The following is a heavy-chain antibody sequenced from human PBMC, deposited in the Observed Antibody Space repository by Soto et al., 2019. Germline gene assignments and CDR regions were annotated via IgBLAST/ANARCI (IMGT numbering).Heavy chain of an antibody. CDR2: VSDSGSDT. CDR3: AKDADKSNYGAFDV. J-gene: IGHJ3*01. Sequence: EGQLLASGGGLVQPGGSLRVSCAASGFTFSSFAMSWVLQASGKGLEWVAAVSDSGSDTDYADSVKGRFTISRDNSENTVHLRMNSLGAEDTAVYYCAKDADKSNYGAFDVWGRGTMVIVSS. D-gene: IGHD4-4*01. V-gene: IGHV3-23*01. CDR1: GFTFSSFA.